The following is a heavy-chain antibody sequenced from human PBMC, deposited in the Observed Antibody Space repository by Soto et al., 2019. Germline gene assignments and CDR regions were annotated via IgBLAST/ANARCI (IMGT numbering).Heavy chain of an antibody. Sequence: EVQQLESGGGLVQPGGSLRLSCAASGFTFSSYAMSWIRQAPGKGLEWVSVISGSGGSTYYADSVKGRFTISRDNSKNTLYLQMNSLRAEDTAVYYCAKIGVLLWFGDFDYWGQGTLVTVSS. CDR1: GFTFSSYA. D-gene: IGHD3-10*01. CDR2: ISGSGGST. CDR3: AKIGVLLWFGDFDY. V-gene: IGHV3-23*01. J-gene: IGHJ4*02.